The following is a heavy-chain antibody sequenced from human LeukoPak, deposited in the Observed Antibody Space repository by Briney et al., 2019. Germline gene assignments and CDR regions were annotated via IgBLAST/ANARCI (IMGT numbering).Heavy chain of an antibody. J-gene: IGHJ6*02. CDR3: ARDLAPGRLAVAGHYGMDV. D-gene: IGHD6-19*01. CDR2: MNPNSGNT. Sequence: ASVKVSCKASGYTFTSYDINWVRQATGQGLEWMGWMNPNSGNTGYAQKFQGRVTMTRNTSISTAYMELSSLRAEDTAVYYCARDLAPGRLAVAGHYGMDVWGQGTTVTVSS. CDR1: GYTFTSYD. V-gene: IGHV1-8*01.